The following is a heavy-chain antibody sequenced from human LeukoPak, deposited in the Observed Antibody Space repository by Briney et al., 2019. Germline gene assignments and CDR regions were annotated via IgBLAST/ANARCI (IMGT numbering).Heavy chain of an antibody. CDR2: ISGSGGST. D-gene: IGHD1-1*01. CDR3: AKGNWRYFDY. Sequence: GGSLRLSCAASGFTFSSYVMSWVRQAPGKGLEWVSAISGSGGSTYYADSVKGRFTISRDNSKNTLYMQMNSLRAEDTAVYYCAKGNWRYFDYWGQGTLVTVSS. J-gene: IGHJ4*02. V-gene: IGHV3-23*01. CDR1: GFTFSSYV.